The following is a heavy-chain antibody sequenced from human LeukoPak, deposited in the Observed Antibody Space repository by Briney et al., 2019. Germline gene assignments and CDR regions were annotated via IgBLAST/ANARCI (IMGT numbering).Heavy chain of an antibody. CDR3: ARAHYGGNPYYFDY. D-gene: IGHD4-17*01. J-gene: IGHJ4*02. Sequence: SETLSLTCAVYGGSFSSYYWSWIRQPPGKGLEWIGEINHSGSTNYNPSLKSRVTISVDTSKNQFSLKLSPVTAADTAVYYCARAHYGGNPYYFDYWGQGTLVTVSS. CDR1: GGSFSSYY. V-gene: IGHV4-34*01. CDR2: INHSGST.